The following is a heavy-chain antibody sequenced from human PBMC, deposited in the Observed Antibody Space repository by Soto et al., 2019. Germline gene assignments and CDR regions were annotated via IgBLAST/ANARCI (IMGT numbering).Heavy chain of an antibody. CDR1: GYAFNSYG. Sequence: QVLLVQSGNEVKKPGASVKVPCKASGYAFNSYGISWVRQVPGQGLEWMGWISANRGDTKYDQKFPGSVSMRTNTSSSRVYLEARRLPCVDADVYYCAKDFPCEYGGSYRPPLDYWGQGTLVTVSS. V-gene: IGHV1-18*01. CDR2: ISANRGDT. J-gene: IGHJ4*02. CDR3: AKDFPCEYGGSYRPPLDY. D-gene: IGHD6-6*01.